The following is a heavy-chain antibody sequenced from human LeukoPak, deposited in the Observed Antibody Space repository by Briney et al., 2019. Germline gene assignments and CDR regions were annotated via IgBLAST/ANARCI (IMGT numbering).Heavy chain of an antibody. V-gene: IGHV4-38-2*02. Sequence: KPSETLSLTCTVSGYCISSGYYWAWMRQPPGKGLVWMGSINHSGSTYYNPSRKSRVTVSVDTSKNQVSLRLSSVTAADKAVYYCARVCSSGRCLDYWGQGTLVTVSS. CDR1: GYCISSGYY. J-gene: IGHJ4*02. D-gene: IGHD2-15*01. CDR3: ARVCSSGRCLDY. CDR2: INHSGST.